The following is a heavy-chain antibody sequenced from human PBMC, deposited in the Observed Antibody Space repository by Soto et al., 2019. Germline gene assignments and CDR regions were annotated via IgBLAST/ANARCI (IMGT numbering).Heavy chain of an antibody. V-gene: IGHV2-5*01. J-gene: IGHJ4*02. D-gene: IGHD6-19*01. CDR2: IYWNDAK. CDR1: ALSLNTNAVR. Sequence: NPPKTLTLTCTFSALSLNTNAVRVGWVRQPPGKALEWLAVIYWNDAKRYSPSLKSRLTLTKDTSKNQVVLTMTNMDPVDTATYYCGHWSYSTGWSDYWGQGALVTCPQ. CDR3: GHWSYSTGWSDY.